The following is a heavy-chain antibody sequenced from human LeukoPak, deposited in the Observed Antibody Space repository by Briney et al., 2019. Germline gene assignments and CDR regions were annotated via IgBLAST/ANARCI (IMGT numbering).Heavy chain of an antibody. CDR3: ARSRAAAGTVGY. J-gene: IGHJ4*02. Sequence: SETLSLTCTVSGGSISSGSYYWSWIRQPAGKGLEWIGRIYTSGSTNYNPSLKSRVTISVDTSKNQFSLKLSSVTAADTAVYYCARSRAAAGTVGYWGQGTLVTVSS. CDR1: GGSISSGSYY. V-gene: IGHV4-61*02. CDR2: IYTSGST. D-gene: IGHD6-13*01.